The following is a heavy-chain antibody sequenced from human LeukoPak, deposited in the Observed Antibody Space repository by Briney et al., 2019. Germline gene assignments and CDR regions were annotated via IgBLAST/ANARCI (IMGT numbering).Heavy chain of an antibody. Sequence: SETLSLTCAVSGYSISSGYYWSWIRQPAGKGLEWIGRIYTSGSTNYNPSLKSRVTTSVDTSKNQSSLKLSSVTAAETAVYYCARGSGSYYEASFQHWGQGTLVTVSS. D-gene: IGHD1-26*01. CDR1: GYSISSGYY. V-gene: IGHV4-61*02. CDR2: IYTSGST. J-gene: IGHJ1*01. CDR3: ARGSGSYYEASFQH.